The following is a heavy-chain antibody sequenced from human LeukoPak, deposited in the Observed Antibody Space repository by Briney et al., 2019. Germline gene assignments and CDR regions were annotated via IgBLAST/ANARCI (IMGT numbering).Heavy chain of an antibody. J-gene: IGHJ4*02. Sequence: PSETLSLTCTVSGDFISRYYWSWIRQSPGKGLEWIGYVYDRGGTNYNPSLKSRAIISADTSKNQFSLKVTPVTAAGTAMYYCARASDSGDWHLGYWGQGTLVTVSS. CDR1: GDFISRYY. V-gene: IGHV4-59*01. D-gene: IGHD2-21*02. CDR2: VYDRGGT. CDR3: ARASDSGDWHLGY.